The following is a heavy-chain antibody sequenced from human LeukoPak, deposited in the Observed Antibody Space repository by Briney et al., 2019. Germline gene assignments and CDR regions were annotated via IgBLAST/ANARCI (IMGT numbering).Heavy chain of an antibody. CDR2: ISGSGDNI. CDR3: AKGPTDSCWEKLHD. CDR1: GFTFNRHA. J-gene: IGHJ4*02. D-gene: IGHD1-26*01. Sequence: GGSLRLSCAASGFTFNRHAMSWVRQAPGKGLEWVPAISGSGDNIYYADSVKGRFSISRDESKNTLYLQMNSLRAEDTAVYYCAKGPTDSCWEKLHDWGQGTLVTVSS. V-gene: IGHV3-23*01.